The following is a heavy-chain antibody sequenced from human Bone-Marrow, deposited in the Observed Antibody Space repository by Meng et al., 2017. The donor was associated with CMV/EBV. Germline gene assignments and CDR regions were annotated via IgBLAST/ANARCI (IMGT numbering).Heavy chain of an antibody. V-gene: IGHV1-2*02. CDR3: ARDPYFPSIAARPTPNWFDP. Sequence: ASVKVSCKTSGYSFTRYHINWVRQAPGQGLEWLGWMNPNDDTTGHAQKFQGRVTMTRDTSISTAYMELSRLRSDDTAAYYCARDPYFPSIAARPTPNWFDPWGQGTLVTVSS. CDR1: GYSFTRYH. CDR2: MNPNDDTT. J-gene: IGHJ5*02. D-gene: IGHD6-6*01.